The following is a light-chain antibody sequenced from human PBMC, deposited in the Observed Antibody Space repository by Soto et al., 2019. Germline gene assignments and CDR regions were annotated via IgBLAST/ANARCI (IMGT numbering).Light chain of an antibody. CDR2: APS. CDR3: QRYGDWPLT. Sequence: EIVVTQSPATLSVSPGERATLSCRASQSVGNNFAWYQQKPGQAPRLLIFAPSTRATGVPARFSGSGSGTEFTLTISSLKSEDFAVYYCQRYGDWPLTVGGGAKVEIE. CDR1: QSVGNN. J-gene: IGKJ4*01. V-gene: IGKV3-15*01.